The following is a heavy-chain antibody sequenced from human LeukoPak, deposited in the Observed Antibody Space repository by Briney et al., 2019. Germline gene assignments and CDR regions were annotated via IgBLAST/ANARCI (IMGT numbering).Heavy chain of an antibody. V-gene: IGHV3-23*01. J-gene: IGHJ5*02. Sequence: PGGSLRLSCAASGFTFSSYAMSWVRQAPGKGLGWVSAISGSGGSTYYADSVKGRFTISRDNSKNTLYLQMNSLRAEDTAVYYCAKDKYSPNITNWFDPWGQGTLVTVSS. CDR3: AKDKYSPNITNWFDP. CDR2: ISGSGGST. CDR1: GFTFSSYA. D-gene: IGHD5-18*01.